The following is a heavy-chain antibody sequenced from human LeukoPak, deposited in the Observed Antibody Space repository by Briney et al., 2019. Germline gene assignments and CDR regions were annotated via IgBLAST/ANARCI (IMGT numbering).Heavy chain of an antibody. V-gene: IGHV3-53*04. Sequence: GGSLRLSCAASGFTVSSNYMSWVRQAPGKGLEWVSVIYSGGSTYYADSVKGRFTISSHNSKNTLYLQMNSLRAEGRAVYYCARRRGDCYLCVGGQGPLVSVSS. CDR1: GFTVSSNY. CDR3: ARRRGDCYLCV. J-gene: IGHJ4*02. D-gene: IGHD2-21*02. CDR2: IYSGGST.